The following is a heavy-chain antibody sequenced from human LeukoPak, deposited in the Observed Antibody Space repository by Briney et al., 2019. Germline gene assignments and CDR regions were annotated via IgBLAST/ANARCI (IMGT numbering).Heavy chain of an antibody. V-gene: IGHV3-48*03. CDR1: GFTFSSYE. CDR2: ISSSGSTI. Sequence: GGSLRLSCAASGFTFSSYEMNWVRQAPGKGLEWVSYISSSGSTIYYADSVKGRFTISRDNAKNSLYLQMNSLRAEDTAVYYCARGHGDGRFPFDYWGQGTLVTVSS. J-gene: IGHJ4*02. D-gene: IGHD4-17*01. CDR3: ARGHGDGRFPFDY.